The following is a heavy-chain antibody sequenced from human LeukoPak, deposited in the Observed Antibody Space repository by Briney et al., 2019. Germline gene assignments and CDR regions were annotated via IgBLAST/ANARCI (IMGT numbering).Heavy chain of an antibody. Sequence: SVTVSCKASGGTFSSYAISWVRQAPGQGLEWMGGIIPIFGTANYAQKFQGRVTITADESTSTAYMELSSLRSEDTAVYYCATTIFGVVPGDYWGQGTLVTVSS. CDR3: ATTIFGVVPGDY. D-gene: IGHD3-3*01. V-gene: IGHV1-69*01. J-gene: IGHJ4*02. CDR1: GGTFSSYA. CDR2: IIPIFGTA.